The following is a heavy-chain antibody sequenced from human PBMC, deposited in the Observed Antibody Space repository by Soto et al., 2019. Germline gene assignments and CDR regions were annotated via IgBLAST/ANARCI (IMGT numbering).Heavy chain of an antibody. Sequence: QVQLVQSGAEVKKPGASVRVSCKASGYTFTKYDINWVRQATGQGLEWMGWMNPNSGDTGSTQKFQGRVTMTRDTSISTAYMELSSLRSDDTPVYYCARATRYCSPGSCSNLDNWGQGTLVTVSS. CDR3: ARATRYCSPGSCSNLDN. V-gene: IGHV1-8*01. CDR2: MNPNSGDT. D-gene: IGHD2-15*01. J-gene: IGHJ4*02. CDR1: GYTFTKYD.